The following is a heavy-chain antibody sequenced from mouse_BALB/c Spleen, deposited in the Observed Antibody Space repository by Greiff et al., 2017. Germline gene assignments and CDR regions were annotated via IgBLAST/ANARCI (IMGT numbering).Heavy chain of an antibody. J-gene: IGHJ3*01. V-gene: IGHV2-9*02. CDR1: GFSLTSYG. D-gene: IGHD2-10*01. CDR2: IWAGGST. Sequence: VHLVESGPGLVAPSQSLSITCTVSGFSLTSYGVHWVRQPPGKGLEWLGVIWAGGSTNYNSALMSRLSISKDNSKSQVFLKMNSLQTDDTAMYYCARDSSLRFAYWGQGTLVTVSA. CDR3: ARDSSLRFAY.